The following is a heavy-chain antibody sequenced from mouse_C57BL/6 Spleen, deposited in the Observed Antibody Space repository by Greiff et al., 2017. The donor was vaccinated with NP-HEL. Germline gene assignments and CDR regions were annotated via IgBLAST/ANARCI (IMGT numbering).Heavy chain of an antibody. J-gene: IGHJ4*01. CDR3: ARWGSNYVRAMDY. D-gene: IGHD2-5*01. CDR1: GYTFTSYW. V-gene: IGHV1-7*01. CDR2: INPSSGYT. Sequence: QVQLKESGAELAKPGASVKLSCKASGYTFTSYWMHWVKQRPGQGLEWIGYINPSSGYTKYNQKFKDKATLTADKSSSTAYMQLSSLTYEDSAVYYCARWGSNYVRAMDYWGQGTSVTVSS.